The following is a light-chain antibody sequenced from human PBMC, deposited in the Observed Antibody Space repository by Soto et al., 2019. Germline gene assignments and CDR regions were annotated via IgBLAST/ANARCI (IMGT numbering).Light chain of an antibody. V-gene: IGLV2-23*01. J-gene: IGLJ2*01. CDR3: CSYAGSRTVV. CDR1: SSDVGSYNL. CDR2: EGS. Sequence: QSALTQPASVSGSPGQSITISCTGTSSDVGSYNLVSWYQQHPGKAPKLMIYEGSKRPSGVSNRFSGYKSCNTASLTISGLQAEDEADYYCCSYAGSRTVVFGGGAKLTVL.